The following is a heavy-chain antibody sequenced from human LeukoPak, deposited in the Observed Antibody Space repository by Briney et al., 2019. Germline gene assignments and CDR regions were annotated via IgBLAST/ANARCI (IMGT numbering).Heavy chain of an antibody. CDR3: ARAPDSSAYYDPLDH. Sequence: SLSLSCAASGFTFSNHAMHWVRQAPGKGLEWVTVIAYDGNNKYYADSVKGRFTISRDNTKNTLYLQMNSLRTEDTAVFYWARAPDSSAYYDPLDHRGQGTLVTVSS. D-gene: IGHD3-22*01. CDR1: GFTFSNHA. V-gene: IGHV3-30*01. J-gene: IGHJ4*02. CDR2: IAYDGNNK.